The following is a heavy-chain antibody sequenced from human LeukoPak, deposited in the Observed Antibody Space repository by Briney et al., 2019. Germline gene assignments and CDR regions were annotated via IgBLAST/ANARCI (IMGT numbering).Heavy chain of an antibody. CDR3: ARDFAYYDFWSGYYF. D-gene: IGHD3-3*01. J-gene: IGHJ4*02. V-gene: IGHV3-53*01. CDR2: IYSGGST. Sequence: GGSLRLSCAASGFTVSSNYMSWVRQAPGKGLEWVSVIYSGGSTYYADSVKGRFTISRDNSKNTLYLQMNSPGAEDTAVYYCARDFAYYDFWSGYYFWGQGTLVTVSS. CDR1: GFTVSSNY.